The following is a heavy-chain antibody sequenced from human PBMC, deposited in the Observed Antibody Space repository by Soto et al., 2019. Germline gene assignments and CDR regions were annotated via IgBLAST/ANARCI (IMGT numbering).Heavy chain of an antibody. Sequence: QVQLVQSGPEVKKPGASVKVSCRASGYRFMSFGISWVRQAPGQGLEWMGWISGNSGKTKYAQKVQDRVTMTTDTSTSTAYMELRSLRTDDTAVYYCARDYFDLSAQADYWGQGTLVTVSS. CDR3: ARDYFDLSAQADY. J-gene: IGHJ4*02. CDR2: ISGNSGKT. V-gene: IGHV1-18*01. CDR1: GYRFMSFG. D-gene: IGHD3-10*01.